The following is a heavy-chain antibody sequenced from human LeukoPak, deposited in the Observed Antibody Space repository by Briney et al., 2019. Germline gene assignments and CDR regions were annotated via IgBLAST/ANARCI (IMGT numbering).Heavy chain of an antibody. J-gene: IGHJ6*02. Sequence: GASVKVSCKASGYNFTSYYMHWVRQAPGQGLEWMGWISAYNGNTNYAQKLQGRVTMTTDASTSTAYMELRSLRSDDTAVYYCARPITMVREYYYYGMDVWGQGTTVTVSS. CDR2: ISAYNGNT. CDR3: ARPITMVREYYYYGMDV. D-gene: IGHD3-10*01. CDR1: GYNFTSYY. V-gene: IGHV1-18*04.